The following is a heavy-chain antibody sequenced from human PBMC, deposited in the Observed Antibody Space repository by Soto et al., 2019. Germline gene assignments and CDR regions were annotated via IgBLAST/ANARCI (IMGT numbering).Heavy chain of an antibody. J-gene: IGHJ4*02. CDR1: GGSISSSSYY. V-gene: IGHV4-39*01. D-gene: IGHD3-10*01. CDR2: IYYSGST. Sequence: SETLSLTCTVSGGSISSSSYYWGWIRQPPGKGLEWIGSIYYSGSTYYNPSLKSRVTMSVDTSKNQFSLKLSSVTAADTAVYYCAGTLYYYGSGLDYWGQGTLVTVSS. CDR3: AGTLYYYGSGLDY.